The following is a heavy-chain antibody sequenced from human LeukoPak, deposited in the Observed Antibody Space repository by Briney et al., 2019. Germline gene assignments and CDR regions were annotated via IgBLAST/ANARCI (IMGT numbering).Heavy chain of an antibody. Sequence: ASVKVSCKASGGTFSSYTISWVRQAPGQGLEWMGRIIPILGIANYAQKFQGRVTITADKSTSTAHMELSSLRSEDTAVYYCARDSPVPGFDPWGQGTLVTVSS. D-gene: IGHD1-1*01. CDR3: ARDSPVPGFDP. J-gene: IGHJ5*02. V-gene: IGHV1-69*04. CDR1: GGTFSSYT. CDR2: IIPILGIA.